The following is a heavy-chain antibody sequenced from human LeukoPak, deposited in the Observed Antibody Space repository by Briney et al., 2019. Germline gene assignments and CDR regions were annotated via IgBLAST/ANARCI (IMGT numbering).Heavy chain of an antibody. J-gene: IGHJ4*02. V-gene: IGHV3-30*19. CDR3: ARGRLLMGDY. CDR1: GFTFSSYG. D-gene: IGHD3-16*01. CDR2: ISYDGSNK. Sequence: ALGSLRLSCAASGFTFSSYGMHWVRQAPGKGLEWVAVISYDGSNKYYADSVKGRFTISRDNSKNTLYLQMNSLRAEDTAVYYCARGRLLMGDYWGQGTLVTVSS.